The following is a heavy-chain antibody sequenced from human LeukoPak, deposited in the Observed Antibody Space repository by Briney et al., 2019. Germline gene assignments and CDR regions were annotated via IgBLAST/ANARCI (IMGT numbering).Heavy chain of an antibody. Sequence: ASVKVSCKASGYTFTSYYMHWVRQAPGQGLEWMGIIDPSGGSTSYAQKFQGRVTMTRDMSTSTVYMELSSLRSEDTAVYYCAVSSGWFQYYFDYWGQGTLVTVSS. CDR2: IDPSGGST. J-gene: IGHJ4*02. V-gene: IGHV1-46*01. CDR3: AVSSGWFQYYFDY. CDR1: GYTFTSYY. D-gene: IGHD6-19*01.